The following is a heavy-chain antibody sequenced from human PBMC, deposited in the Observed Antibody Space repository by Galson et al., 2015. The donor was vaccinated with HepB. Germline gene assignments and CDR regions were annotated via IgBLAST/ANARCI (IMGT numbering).Heavy chain of an antibody. CDR2: IYPGDSDI. J-gene: IGHJ5*02. V-gene: IGHV5-51*03. Sequence: QSGAEVKKPGESLKISCKGSGYSFATYWIGWVRQMPGKGLEWMGIIYPGDSDIRHSPSFQGQVTISADKSISTAYLQWSSLKASDTAMYYCARSIRFGEWADWFDPWGQGTLVTVSS. CDR3: ARSIRFGEWADWFDP. CDR1: GYSFATYW. D-gene: IGHD3-10*01.